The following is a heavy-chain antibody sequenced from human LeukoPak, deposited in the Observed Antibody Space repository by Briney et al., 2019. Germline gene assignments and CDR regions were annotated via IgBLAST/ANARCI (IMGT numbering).Heavy chain of an antibody. CDR2: ISASGDVT. CDR1: RFSFSTYP. D-gene: IGHD2-2*01. J-gene: IGHJ3*02. V-gene: IGHV3-23*01. Sequence: PGGSLRLSCAASRFSFSTYPMGWVRQAPGKGLEWVSGISASGDVTFHADPVKGRFTISRDNSKNTLYLQMNSLRAEDTAVYYCAGCSSPTCYAGSFDIWGQGTTVTVSS. CDR3: AGCSSPTCYAGSFDI.